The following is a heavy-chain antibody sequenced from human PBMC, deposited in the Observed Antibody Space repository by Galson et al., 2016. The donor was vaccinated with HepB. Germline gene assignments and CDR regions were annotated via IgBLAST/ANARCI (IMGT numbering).Heavy chain of an antibody. J-gene: IGHJ5*02. CDR1: GGTFSSYS. CDR2: IIPILDTT. Sequence: SVKVSCKASGGTFSSYSLSWVREAPGQGLEWMGAIIPILDTTKSAQRVQDRLTLTADKSTNTAYMELSSLTSEDTAVYYCARYLGTQIMFDPWGQGTLVTVSS. D-gene: IGHD1-14*01. V-gene: IGHV1-69*08. CDR3: ARYLGTQIMFDP.